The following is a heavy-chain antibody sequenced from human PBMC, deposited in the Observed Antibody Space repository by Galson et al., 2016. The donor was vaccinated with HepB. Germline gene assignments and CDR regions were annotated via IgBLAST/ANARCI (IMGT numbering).Heavy chain of an antibody. D-gene: IGHD3-16*01. Sequence: QSGAEVKKPGESLNISCKGSGYDFSNYWIGWVRQMPGKGLEWMGIIYPADSDAKYSPSFQGQVTISADKSINTAYMQWSSLKASDTAMYYWARLQIRAETSYHWYFDLWGRGTLVTVSS. V-gene: IGHV5-51*01. CDR3: ARLQIRAETSYHWYFDL. J-gene: IGHJ2*01. CDR2: IYPADSDA. CDR1: GYDFSNYW.